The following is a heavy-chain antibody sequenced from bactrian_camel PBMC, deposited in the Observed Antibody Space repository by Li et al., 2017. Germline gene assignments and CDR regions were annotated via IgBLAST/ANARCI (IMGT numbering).Heavy chain of an antibody. J-gene: IGHJ4*01. V-gene: IGHV3S42*01. D-gene: IGHD6*01. Sequence: VQLVESGGGLVQPGGSLKLSCAVSGSTFSSVGFSWVRQTPGKGLEWVSAINSGGASTTYADSVKGRFTISRDNTQNTLYLQMNSLKPEDTAMYYCAVVYGGSWSSCDRDDVAYWGQGTQVTVS. CDR1: GSTFSSVG. CDR3: AVVYGGSWSSCDRDDVAY. CDR2: INSGGAST.